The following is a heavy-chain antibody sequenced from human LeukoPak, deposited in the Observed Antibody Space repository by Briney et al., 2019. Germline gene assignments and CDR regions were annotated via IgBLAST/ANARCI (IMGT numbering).Heavy chain of an antibody. D-gene: IGHD5-12*01. CDR2: ISWDGGST. Sequence: GGSLRLSCAASGFTFDDYTMHWVRQAPGKGLEWVSLISWDGGSTYYADSVKGRFTISRDNSKNSLYLQMNSLRAEDTALYYCARNSGYDLHRGYYYYYGMDVWGQGTTVTVSS. CDR1: GFTFDDYT. J-gene: IGHJ6*02. CDR3: ARNSGYDLHRGYYYYYGMDV. V-gene: IGHV3-43*01.